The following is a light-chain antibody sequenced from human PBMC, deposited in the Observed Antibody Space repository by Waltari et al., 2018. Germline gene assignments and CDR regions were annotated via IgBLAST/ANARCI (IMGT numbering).Light chain of an antibody. Sequence: IQMTQSPSTLSASVGDRVTITCRASQSVRTYLAWYQQKPGKVPKLLIYKASTLETGVQSRFSGSGSETEFTLTIASLQPDDFGTYYCQQYNTYSWTFGQGTEVDIK. CDR3: QQYNTYSWT. CDR2: KAS. J-gene: IGKJ1*01. V-gene: IGKV1-5*03. CDR1: QSVRTY.